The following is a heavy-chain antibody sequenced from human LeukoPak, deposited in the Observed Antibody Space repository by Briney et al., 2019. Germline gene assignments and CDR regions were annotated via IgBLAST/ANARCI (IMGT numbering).Heavy chain of an antibody. CDR2: ISSSGSTI. CDR3: ARGRSGAHYYYYMDV. Sequence: GGSLRLSCAASGFTFSDYYMSWIRQAPGKGLEWVSYISSSGSTIYHADSVKGRFTISRDNAKNSLYLQMNSLRAEDTAVYYCARGRSGAHYYYYMDVWGKGTTVTVSS. CDR1: GFTFSDYY. V-gene: IGHV3-11*04. J-gene: IGHJ6*03. D-gene: IGHD1-26*01.